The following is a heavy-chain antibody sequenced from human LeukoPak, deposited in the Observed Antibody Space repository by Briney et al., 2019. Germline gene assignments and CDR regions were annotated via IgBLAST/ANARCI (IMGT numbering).Heavy chain of an antibody. CDR1: GFTFSDYY. Sequence: GGSLRLSCVASGFTFSDYYMTWIRQAPGKGLEWISYIGYSATTVYYADSVRGRFTISRDDAKNSLFLQMDSLRAEDTAVYYCARTLAVADHWGQGTLVTVSS. CDR2: IGYSATTV. D-gene: IGHD6-19*01. J-gene: IGHJ4*02. CDR3: ARTLAVADH. V-gene: IGHV3-11*01.